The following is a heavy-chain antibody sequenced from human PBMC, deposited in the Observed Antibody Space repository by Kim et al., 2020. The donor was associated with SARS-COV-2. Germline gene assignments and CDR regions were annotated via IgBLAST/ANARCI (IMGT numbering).Heavy chain of an antibody. CDR3: ARDLVLPLAVAFDY. Sequence: ADSVKGRFTISRDNSKNTLYLQMNSLRAEDTAVYYCARDLVLPLAVAFDYWGQGTLVTVSS. V-gene: IGHV3-33*01. J-gene: IGHJ4*02. D-gene: IGHD6-19*01.